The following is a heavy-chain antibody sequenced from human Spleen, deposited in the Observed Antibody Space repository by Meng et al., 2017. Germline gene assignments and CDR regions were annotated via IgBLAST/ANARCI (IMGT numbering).Heavy chain of an antibody. V-gene: IGHV1-2*06. CDR2: INPKSGDT. CDR1: GYNFPDYY. CDR3: ARDEDISAAGKLFGDY. J-gene: IGHJ4*02. D-gene: IGHD6-25*01. Sequence: ASVKVSCKPSGYNFPDYYIHWVRRAPGQGLEWMGRINPKSGDTHYAQKFQARVTMTGDTSISTAYMELSGRRSDDTAMYYCARDEDISAAGKLFGDYWGQGTLVTV.